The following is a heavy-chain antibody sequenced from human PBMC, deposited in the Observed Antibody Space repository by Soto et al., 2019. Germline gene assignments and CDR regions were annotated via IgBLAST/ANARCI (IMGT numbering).Heavy chain of an antibody. D-gene: IGHD2-8*02. V-gene: IGHV4-39*01. CDR1: NGSISSRSSY. CDR2: IYYIGNT. J-gene: IGHJ4*02. Sequence: QLQLQESGSGLVKPSETLSLTCTVSNGSISSRSSYWGWIRQTPGKGLEWIGSIYYIGNTYYNPSLKSRGTISIDTSKTQFSLKLNSVTAADTAVYFCGGHEYCAKGYYFENWGQGTLVTVSS. CDR3: GGHEYCAKGYYFEN.